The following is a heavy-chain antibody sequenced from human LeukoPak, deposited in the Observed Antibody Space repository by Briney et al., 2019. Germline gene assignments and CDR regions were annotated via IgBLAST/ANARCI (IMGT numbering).Heavy chain of an antibody. CDR3: ARLREIPVFGVVTKSTSYFDY. V-gene: IGHV3-74*01. CDR2: INSDGSRI. CDR1: GFTFSTYW. J-gene: IGHJ4*02. D-gene: IGHD3-3*01. Sequence: GGSLRLSCAASGFTFSTYWMHWVRQAPGKGLVWVSHINSDGSRISYADSVKGRFTISRDNAKNSLYLQMNSLRAEDMAVYYCARLREIPVFGVVTKSTSYFDYWGQGTLVTVSS.